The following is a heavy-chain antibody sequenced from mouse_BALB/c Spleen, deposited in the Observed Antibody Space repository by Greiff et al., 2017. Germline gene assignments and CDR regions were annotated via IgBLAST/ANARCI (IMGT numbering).Heavy chain of an antibody. CDR2: ISSGGST. CDR3: ARGPYWAY. J-gene: IGHJ3*01. V-gene: IGHV5-6-5*01. D-gene: IGHD1-1*01. Sequence: EVKVVESGGGLVKPGGSLKLSCAASGFTFSSYAMSWVRQTPEKRLEWVASISSGGSTYYPDSVKGRFTISRDNARNILYLQMSSLRSEDTAMYYCARGPYWAYWGQGTLVTVSA. CDR1: GFTFSSYA.